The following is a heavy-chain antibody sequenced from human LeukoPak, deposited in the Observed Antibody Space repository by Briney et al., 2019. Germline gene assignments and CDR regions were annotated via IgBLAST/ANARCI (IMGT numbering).Heavy chain of an antibody. D-gene: IGHD6-19*01. V-gene: IGHV1-18*01. CDR2: ISAYNGNT. CDR3: ARVSYSSGWYLSATPPYFDY. J-gene: IGHJ4*02. Sequence: VASVKVSCKASGYTFTSYGISWVRQAPGQGLEWMGWISAYNGNTNYAQKLQGRVTMTTDTSTSTAYMELRSLRSDDTAVYYCARVSYSSGWYLSATPPYFDYWGQGTLVTVSS. CDR1: GYTFTSYG.